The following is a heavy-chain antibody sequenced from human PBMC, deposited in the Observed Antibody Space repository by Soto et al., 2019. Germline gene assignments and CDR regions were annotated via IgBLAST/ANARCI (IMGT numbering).Heavy chain of an antibody. D-gene: IGHD3-9*01. Sequence: SETLSLTCTVSGGSISSYYWSWIRQPPGKGLEWIGNIYYSGTTNYNPSLKSRVTMSVDRSKNQFSLKLSSVTAADTAVYYCARSRGQILRYFDWLDPWGQGTLVTVSS. CDR1: GGSISSYY. CDR2: IYYSGTT. V-gene: IGHV4-59*08. CDR3: ARSRGQILRYFDWLDP. J-gene: IGHJ5*02.